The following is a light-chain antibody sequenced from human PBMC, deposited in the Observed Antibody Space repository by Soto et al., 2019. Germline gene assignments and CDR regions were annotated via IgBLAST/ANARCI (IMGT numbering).Light chain of an antibody. CDR2: DAS. Sequence: DIQMTQSPSSVSSSVGDRVTITCRASQGINRRLAWYQQKPGKAPNLLIYDASSLQSGVPSRFSGSGSETDFTLTISSLQPEYSATYYCQQAHSFSLAFGGGTKVEIK. CDR1: QGINRR. V-gene: IGKV1-12*01. J-gene: IGKJ4*01. CDR3: QQAHSFSLA.